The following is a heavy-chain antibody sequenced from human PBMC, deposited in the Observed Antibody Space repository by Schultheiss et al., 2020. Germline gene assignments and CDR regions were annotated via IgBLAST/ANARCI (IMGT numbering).Heavy chain of an antibody. CDR3: ARDRIPDAFDF. D-gene: IGHD2-21*01. J-gene: IGHJ3*01. V-gene: IGHV4-34*01. CDR2: IYYSGST. CDR1: GGSFSGYY. Sequence: SETLSLTCAVYGGSFSGYYWSWIRQPPGKGLEWIGYIYYSGSTYYNPSLKSRVTISVDTSKNQFSLKLSSVTAADTAVYYCARDRIPDAFDFWGQGTMVTVSS.